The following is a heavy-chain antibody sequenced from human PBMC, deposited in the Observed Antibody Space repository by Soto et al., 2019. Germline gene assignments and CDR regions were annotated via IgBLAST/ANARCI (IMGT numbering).Heavy chain of an antibody. D-gene: IGHD2-21*02. CDR2: IIPIFGTA. V-gene: IGHV1-69*12. CDR1: GGTFSSYA. J-gene: IGHJ4*02. CDR3: ARDSYCGGDCYSRAFDY. Sequence: QVQLVQSGAEVKKPGSSVKVSCKASGGTFSSYAISWVRQAPGQGLEWMGGIIPIFGTANYAQKFQGRVTITADESTSTAYMELSSLGSEDTAVYYCARDSYCGGDCYSRAFDYWGQGTLVNVSS.